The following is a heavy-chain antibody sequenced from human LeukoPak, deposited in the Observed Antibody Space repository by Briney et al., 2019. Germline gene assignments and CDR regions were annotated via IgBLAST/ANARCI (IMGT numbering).Heavy chain of an antibody. Sequence: PGGSLRLSCAASGFTFDDYAMHWVRQAPGKGLEWVSGISWNSGSIGYADSVKGRFTISRDNAKNSLYLQMNSLRAEDTALYYCAKLHYYDSSGYGESWGQGTLVTVSS. J-gene: IGHJ4*02. CDR2: ISWNSGSI. D-gene: IGHD3-22*01. CDR3: AKLHYYDSSGYGES. CDR1: GFTFDDYA. V-gene: IGHV3-9*01.